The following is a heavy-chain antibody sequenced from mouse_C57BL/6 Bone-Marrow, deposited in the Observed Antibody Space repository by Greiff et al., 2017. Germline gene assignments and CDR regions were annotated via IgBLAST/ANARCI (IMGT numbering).Heavy chain of an antibody. Sequence: QVQLQQPGAELVKPGASVKLSCKASGYTFTSYWMQWVKQRPGQGLEWIGEIDPSDSYTNYNQKFKGKATLTVDTSSSTAYMQLSSLTSEDSAVYYCARGEIYYCNYDLFDYWGQGTTLTVSS. D-gene: IGHD2-1*01. CDR2: IDPSDSYT. CDR1: GYTFTSYW. V-gene: IGHV1-50*01. CDR3: ARGEIYYCNYDLFDY. J-gene: IGHJ2*01.